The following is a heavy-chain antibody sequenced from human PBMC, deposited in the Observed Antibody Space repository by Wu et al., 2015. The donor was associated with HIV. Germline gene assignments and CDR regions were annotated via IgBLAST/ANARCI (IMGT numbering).Heavy chain of an antibody. J-gene: IGHJ1*01. V-gene: IGHV1-8*01. CDR1: GYTFTSFN. CDR2: MNPKSGSA. D-gene: IGHD2/OR15-2a*01. Sequence: QVQLVQSGTVVQKPGTSVRVSCRVSGYTFTSFNINWIRQVHGREFEWMGWMNPKSGSAAFGRTFQGRISMTKNNSISTAYMELSRVTPDDTAIYYCARVGRPPYSRYFCWNTFQHWGQGTRVVVSS. CDR3: ARVGRPPYSRYFCWNTFQH.